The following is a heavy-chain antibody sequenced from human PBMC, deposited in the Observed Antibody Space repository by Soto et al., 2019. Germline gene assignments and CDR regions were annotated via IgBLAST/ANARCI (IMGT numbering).Heavy chain of an antibody. D-gene: IGHD6-19*01. J-gene: IGHJ4*02. CDR3: ARYGSNSRPH. V-gene: IGHV5-10-1*01. Sequence: GESLKISCKGSGYSFTSYWISWVRQMPGKGLEWMGRIDPSDSYTNYSPSFQGHVTISADKAISTAYLQWSSLKASDTAMYYCARYGSNSRPHWGQGTLVTVSS. CDR1: GYSFTSYW. CDR2: IDPSDSYT.